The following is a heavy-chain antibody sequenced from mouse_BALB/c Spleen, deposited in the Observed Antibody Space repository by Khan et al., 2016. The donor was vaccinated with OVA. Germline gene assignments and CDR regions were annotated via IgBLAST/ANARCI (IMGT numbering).Heavy chain of an antibody. J-gene: IGHJ3*01. Sequence: QVQLKESGPGLIQPSQSLSITCTVSGFSLTNYGLHWVRQSPGKGLEWLGVIWSGGSTDSNAAFISRLTISKDNSKSQVFFKMNSLQPNDTAIYSCASLYHYGEGFAYWGQGTLVTVSA. D-gene: IGHD2-4*01. CDR1: GFSLTNYG. CDR2: IWSGGST. CDR3: ASLYHYGEGFAY. V-gene: IGHV2-2*02.